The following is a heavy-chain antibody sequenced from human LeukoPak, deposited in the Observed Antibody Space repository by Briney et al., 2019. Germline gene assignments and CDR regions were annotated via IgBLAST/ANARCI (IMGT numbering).Heavy chain of an antibody. CDR2: IYYTGTT. V-gene: IGHV4-39*07. J-gene: IGHJ5*02. D-gene: IGHD2-15*01. Sequence: SETLSLTCTVSGGSISNTNYYWAWIRQPPGRGLEWIGSIYYTGTTFDNPSLKSRVTISVDTSKNQFSLKLSSVTAADTAVYYCASSSTESSAWFDPWGQGTLVTVSS. CDR3: ASSSTESSAWFDP. CDR1: GGSISNTNYY.